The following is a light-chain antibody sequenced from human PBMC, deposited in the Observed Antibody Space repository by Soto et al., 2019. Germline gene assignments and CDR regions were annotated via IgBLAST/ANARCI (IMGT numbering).Light chain of an antibody. Sequence: EIVLTQSPGTLSLSPGERATLSCRASQSVSSGYLAWYQQKPGQAPRLLIYGASSRATGIPDRFSGSGSGTEFILTISSLQSEDFAVYYCHEYNTWPWTFGQGTKVDIK. V-gene: IGKV3-20*01. CDR1: QSVSSGY. J-gene: IGKJ1*01. CDR3: HEYNTWPWT. CDR2: GAS.